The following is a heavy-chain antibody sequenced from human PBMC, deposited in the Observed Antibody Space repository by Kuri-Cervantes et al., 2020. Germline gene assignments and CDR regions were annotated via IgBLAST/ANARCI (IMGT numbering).Heavy chain of an antibody. Sequence: ETLKIFCPASGFTCSSYAMSWVRPAPGKGLEWVSAISGSGGSTYYADSVKGRFTISRDNSKNTLYRQMNSLRAEDTAVYYCAGDNIGFYYNWFDPWGRGTLVTVSS. D-gene: IGHD2/OR15-2a*01. CDR1: GFTCSSYA. V-gene: IGHV3-23*01. CDR3: AGDNIGFYYNWFDP. CDR2: ISGSGGST. J-gene: IGHJ5*02.